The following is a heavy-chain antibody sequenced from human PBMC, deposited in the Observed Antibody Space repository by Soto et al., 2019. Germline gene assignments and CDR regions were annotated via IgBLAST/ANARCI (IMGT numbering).Heavy chain of an antibody. CDR3: ARDSYESSACGFNDCLDV. CDR1: GGAMNRGSCL. J-gene: IGHJ3*01. V-gene: IGHV4-30-2*06. D-gene: IGHD2-21*01. CDR2: IFYNRKS. Sequence: QLQLQESGPGLVKPSETLSLTCACSGGAMNRGSCLWSWIRQSPGKGLEWHRCIFYNRKSQYHPSLKSRLTISLESYQDQLSLNLTAVPAENTAVYYCARDSYESSACGFNDCLDVWGQGNVFPVSP.